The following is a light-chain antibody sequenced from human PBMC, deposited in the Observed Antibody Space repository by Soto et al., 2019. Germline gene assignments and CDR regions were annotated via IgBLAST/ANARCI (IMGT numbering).Light chain of an antibody. V-gene: IGKV3-11*01. CDR2: DAS. J-gene: IGKJ4*01. Sequence: EIVLTQSPATLSFSPGERATLSCRASQSINRHLAWYRQKPGQAPRLLIYDASNRATGIPARFSGSGSGTDSALTISSLEPEDFGVYYCQQRSNWPPVTFGGGTKVEIK. CDR3: QQRSNWPPVT. CDR1: QSINRH.